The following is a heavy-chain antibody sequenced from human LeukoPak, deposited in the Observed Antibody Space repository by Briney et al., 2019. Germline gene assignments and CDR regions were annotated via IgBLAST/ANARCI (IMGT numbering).Heavy chain of an antibody. D-gene: IGHD2-2*01. J-gene: IGHJ6*03. CDR3: ARAGYCSSTSCYLTLYYYYYYYMDV. CDR1: GYTFTGYY. V-gene: IGHV1-2*02. CDR2: INPNSGGT. Sequence: ASVKVSCKASGYTFTGYYMHWVRQAPGQGLEWMGWINPNSGGTYYAQKFQGRVTMTSDTSISTAYMELSRLRSDNTAVYYCARAGYCSSTSCYLTLYYYYYYYMDVWGKGTTVTVSS.